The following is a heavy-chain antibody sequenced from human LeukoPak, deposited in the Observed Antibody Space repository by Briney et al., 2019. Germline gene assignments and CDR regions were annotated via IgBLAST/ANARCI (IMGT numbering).Heavy chain of an antibody. CDR3: AKENVATSGPYDY. CDR2: VGGNGGSI. Sequence: GGSLRLSCAACGFIFSSYAMSWVRQAPGKGLEWVSVVGGNGGSIYYADFVRGRFTISRDNSKNTLYLQVNSLSAEDTDVYYCAKENVATSGPYDYWGQGTLITVSS. V-gene: IGHV3-23*01. D-gene: IGHD2-15*01. J-gene: IGHJ4*01. CDR1: GFIFSSYA.